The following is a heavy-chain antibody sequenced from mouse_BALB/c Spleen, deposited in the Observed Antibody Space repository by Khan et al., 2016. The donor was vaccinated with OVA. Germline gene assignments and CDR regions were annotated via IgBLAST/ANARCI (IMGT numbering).Heavy chain of an antibody. CDR3: ARFHGGY. V-gene: IGHV9-3-1*01. CDR2: INTYTGEP. J-gene: IGHJ2*01. CDR1: GYTFTDYV. Sequence: QIQLVQSGPDLKKPGETVKNSCKASGYTFTDYVMNWVKQAPGKGLKWMGWINTYTGEPTYADDFKGRFAFSLETSASTAYLQINSLKNEDTATYFCARFHGGYWGQGTTLTVSS.